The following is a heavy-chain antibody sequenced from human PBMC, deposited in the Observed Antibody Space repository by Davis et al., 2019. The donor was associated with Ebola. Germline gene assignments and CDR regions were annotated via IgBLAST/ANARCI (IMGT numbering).Heavy chain of an antibody. Sequence: GESLKISCAASGFSFSDHWMDWVRQAPGKGLEWVGQIKNKADSYTTQYAASVKGRFTVSRDDSKSIAYLQMNSLKAEDTAVYYCTAVGVISDFHYAMDVWGQGTTVAVSS. V-gene: IGHV3-72*01. J-gene: IGHJ6*02. CDR2: IKNKADSYTT. CDR1: GFSFSDHW. D-gene: IGHD3-16*02. CDR3: TAVGVISDFHYAMDV.